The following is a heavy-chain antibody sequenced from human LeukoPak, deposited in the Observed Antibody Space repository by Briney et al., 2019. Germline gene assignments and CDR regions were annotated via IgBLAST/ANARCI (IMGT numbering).Heavy chain of an antibody. D-gene: IGHD3-10*01. Sequence: GGSLRLSCAASGFTFSNYAMSWVRQAPGKGLEWVSTISGRGDEPYYADSLKGRFAISRDNSKNTHYLQMNSLRAEDTAVYYCARGNLWFGELVYWGQGTLVTVSS. CDR3: ARGNLWFGELVY. CDR2: ISGRGDEP. CDR1: GFTFSNYA. J-gene: IGHJ4*02. V-gene: IGHV3-23*01.